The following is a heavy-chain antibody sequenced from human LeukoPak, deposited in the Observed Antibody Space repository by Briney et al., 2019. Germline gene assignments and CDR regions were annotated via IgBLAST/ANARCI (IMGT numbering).Heavy chain of an antibody. J-gene: IGHJ4*02. CDR1: GGTFSSYS. CDR2: IGSGGTDR. CDR3: ATETNGRHYDF. V-gene: IGHV3-21*01. Sequence: GGSLRLSCADSGGTFSSYSINWVRQAPGKGLEWVSSIGSGGTDRYYADAVKGRFTISRDNAKSLLYLQMNSLRVEDTAAYYCATETNGRHYDFWGQGTVVTVSS. D-gene: IGHD1-14*01.